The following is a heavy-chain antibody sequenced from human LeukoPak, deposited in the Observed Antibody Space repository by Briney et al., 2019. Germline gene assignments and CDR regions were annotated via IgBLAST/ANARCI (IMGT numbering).Heavy chain of an antibody. D-gene: IGHD6-13*01. CDR3: ARQVDSSSWYWLIDY. Sequence: SETLSLTCTVSGGSISSSSYYWGWIRQPPGKGLEWIGSIYYSGSTYYNPSLKSRVTISVDASKNQFSLKLSSVTAADTAVYYCARQVDSSSWYWLIDYWGQGTLVTVSS. CDR2: IYYSGST. V-gene: IGHV4-39*01. CDR1: GGSISSSSYY. J-gene: IGHJ4*02.